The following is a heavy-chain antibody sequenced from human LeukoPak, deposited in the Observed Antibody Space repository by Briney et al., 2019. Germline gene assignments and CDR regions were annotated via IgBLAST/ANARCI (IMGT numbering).Heavy chain of an antibody. V-gene: IGHV3-9*01. Sequence: GGSLRLSCAASGFTFDDYAMHWVRQAPGKGLEWVSGISWNSGSIGYADSVKGRFTISRDNAKNSLYLQMNSLRAEDTAVYYCARWGYGSGSYYPPCGMDVWGQGTTVTVSS. J-gene: IGHJ6*02. CDR2: ISWNSGSI. CDR3: ARWGYGSGSYYPPCGMDV. D-gene: IGHD3-10*01. CDR1: GFTFDDYA.